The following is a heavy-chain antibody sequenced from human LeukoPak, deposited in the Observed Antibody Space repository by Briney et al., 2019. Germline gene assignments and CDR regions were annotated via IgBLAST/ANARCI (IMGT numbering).Heavy chain of an antibody. CDR3: ARAPPRSLRYFDWLLSTSTFDY. V-gene: IGHV1-18*01. Sequence: ASVKVSCKASGGTFSSYAISWVRQAPGQGLYWMGWISAYNGNTNYAQKLQGRVTMTTHTSTSTAYMELRSLRSDDTAVYYCARAPPRSLRYFDWLLSTSTFDYWGQGTLVTVSS. J-gene: IGHJ4*02. D-gene: IGHD3-9*01. CDR2: ISAYNGNT. CDR1: GGTFSSYA.